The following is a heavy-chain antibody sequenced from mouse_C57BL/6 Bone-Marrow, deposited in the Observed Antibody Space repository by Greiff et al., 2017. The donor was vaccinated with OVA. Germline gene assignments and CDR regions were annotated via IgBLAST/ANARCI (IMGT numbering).Heavy chain of an antibody. CDR3: ARGGSSYRFAY. J-gene: IGHJ3*01. V-gene: IGHV1-82*01. CDR1: GYAFSSSW. D-gene: IGHD1-1*01. Sequence: VKLMESGPELVKPGASVKISCKASGYAFSSSWMNWVKQRPGKGLEWIGDIYPGGGYTNYNEKFKGKATLTADKSSSTAYMQFSSLTSEDSAIYYCARGGSSYRFAYWGQGTLVTVSA. CDR2: IYPGGGYT.